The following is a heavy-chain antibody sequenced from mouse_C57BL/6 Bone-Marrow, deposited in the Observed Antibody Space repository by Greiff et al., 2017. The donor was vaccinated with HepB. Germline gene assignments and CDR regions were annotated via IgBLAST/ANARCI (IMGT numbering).Heavy chain of an antibody. V-gene: IGHV10-1*01. CDR1: GFSFNTYA. Sequence: DVQLQESGGGLVQPKGSLKLSCAASGFSFNTYAMNWVRQAPGKGLEWVARIRSKSNNYATYYADSVKDRFTISRDDSESMLYLQMNNLKTEDTAMYYCVRHQGGPWFAYWGQGTLVTVSA. CDR2: IRSKSNNYAT. J-gene: IGHJ3*01. D-gene: IGHD1-1*02. CDR3: VRHQGGPWFAY.